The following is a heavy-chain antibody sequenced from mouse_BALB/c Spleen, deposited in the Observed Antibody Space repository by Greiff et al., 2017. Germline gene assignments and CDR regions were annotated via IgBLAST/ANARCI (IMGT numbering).Heavy chain of an antibody. Sequence: EVQLQQSGAELVRPGALVKLSCKASGFNIKDYYMHWVKQRPEQGLEWIGWIDPENGNTIYDPKFQGKASITADTSSNTAYLQLSSLTSEDTDVYYCARFGPITTVVATEAMDYWGQGTSVTGSS. CDR3: ARFGPITTVVATEAMDY. J-gene: IGHJ4*01. CDR2: IDPENGNT. CDR1: GFNIKDYY. V-gene: IGHV14-1*02. D-gene: IGHD1-1*01.